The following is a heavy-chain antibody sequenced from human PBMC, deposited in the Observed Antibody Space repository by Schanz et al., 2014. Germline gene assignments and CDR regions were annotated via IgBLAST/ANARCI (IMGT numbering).Heavy chain of an antibody. CDR3: AKGMRYCSGGACYDYYYYGLDV. D-gene: IGHD2-15*01. CDR2: ISHSCGSK. CDR1: GFTFNSYA. J-gene: IGHJ6*02. Sequence: DVQLLESGGGLVQPGGSLRLSCAASGFTFNSYAMTRVRQAPGKGLEWASSISHSCGSKYYADSVKGRFTISRDNSDNTLYLQMNSLSADDTAVFYCAKGMRYCSGGACYDYYYYGLDVWGQGTTVTVSS. V-gene: IGHV3-23*01.